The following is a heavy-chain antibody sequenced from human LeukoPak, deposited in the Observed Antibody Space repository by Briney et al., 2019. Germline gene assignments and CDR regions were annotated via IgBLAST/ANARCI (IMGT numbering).Heavy chain of an antibody. CDR2: IYSGGST. Sequence: GGSLRLSCAASGFTVSSNYMSWVRQAPGKGLEWVSVIYSGGSTYYADPVKGRFTISRDNSKNTLYLQMNSLRAEDTAVYYCAKSPKLAYCGGDCFIALDYWGQGTLVTVSS. D-gene: IGHD2-21*02. CDR1: GFTVSSNY. V-gene: IGHV3-66*01. CDR3: AKSPKLAYCGGDCFIALDY. J-gene: IGHJ4*02.